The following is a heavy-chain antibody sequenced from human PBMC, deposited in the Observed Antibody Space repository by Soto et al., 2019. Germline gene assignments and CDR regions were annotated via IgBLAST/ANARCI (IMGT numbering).Heavy chain of an antibody. V-gene: IGHV3-21*01. CDR3: ARRVGPAAISYGMDV. Sequence: WALRLSCAASGFTFSSYSMNWVRQAPGRGLEWVSSISSSSSYIYYADSVNGRFTISRDNAKNSLYLQMTSLRAEDTAVYYCARRVGPAAISYGMDVWGQGTTVTVSS. D-gene: IGHD2-2*01. CDR1: GFTFSSYS. J-gene: IGHJ6*02. CDR2: ISSSSSYI.